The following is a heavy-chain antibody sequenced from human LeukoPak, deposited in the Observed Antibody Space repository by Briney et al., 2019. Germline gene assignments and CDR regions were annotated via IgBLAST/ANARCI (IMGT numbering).Heavy chain of an antibody. CDR3: ARDRRSRRLPAPIDY. CDR2: ISSSGSTI. Sequence: PGGSLRLSCAASGFTFSSYEMNWVRQAPGKGLEWVSYISSSGSTIYYADSVKGRFTISRDNAKNSLYLQMNSLRAEDTAVYYCARDRRSRRLPAPIDYWGQGTLVTVSS. D-gene: IGHD2-2*01. V-gene: IGHV3-48*03. J-gene: IGHJ4*02. CDR1: GFTFSSYE.